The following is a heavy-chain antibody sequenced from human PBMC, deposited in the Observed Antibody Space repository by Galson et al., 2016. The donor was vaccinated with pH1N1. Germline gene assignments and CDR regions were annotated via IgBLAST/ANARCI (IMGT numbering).Heavy chain of an antibody. CDR1: GYTFTDYW. Sequence: QSGAEVKKSGESLKISCEASGYTFTDYWIGWVRQTPGTGLEWIGIIYPRDSDTRYRPSFQGHVTFSADESISSAYLQWSSLKASDSGIYYCAREEPSGFYSRCGQRTLVTVSS. V-gene: IGHV5-51*01. J-gene: IGHJ4*02. CDR2: IYPRDSDT. CDR3: AREEPSGFYSR. D-gene: IGHD3-22*01.